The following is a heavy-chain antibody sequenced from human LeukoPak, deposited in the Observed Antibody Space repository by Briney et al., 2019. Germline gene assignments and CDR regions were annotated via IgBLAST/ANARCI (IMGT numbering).Heavy chain of an antibody. CDR2: ISGSGGSI. Sequence: PGGSLRLSCAASGFTFSSYAMSWVRQAPGKGREGGSAISGSGGSIYYADSVKGRFTISRDNSKNTLYLQMNSLRAEDTAVYYCAKRHYDFWSGFQNQMYYFDYWGQGALVTVSS. CDR3: AKRHYDFWSGFQNQMYYFDY. CDR1: GFTFSSYA. V-gene: IGHV3-23*01. J-gene: IGHJ4*02. D-gene: IGHD3-3*01.